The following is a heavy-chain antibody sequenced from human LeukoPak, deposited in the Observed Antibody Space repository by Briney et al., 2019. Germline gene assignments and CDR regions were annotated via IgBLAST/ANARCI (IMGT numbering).Heavy chain of an antibody. V-gene: IGHV4-28*01. D-gene: IGHD3-22*01. CDR3: VRLSDSSGYIDH. CDR1: SYTVSSIYW. Sequence: KSSDTLSLTCTVSSYTVSSIYWWGWIRQPPGKGLQWIGHIYDSGSSHYNPSLKSLVPMSVDTVKNQFSLSLRSVSAGDTGAYFCVRLSDSSGYIDHWGQGIPVTVSS. J-gene: IGHJ4*02. CDR2: IYDSGSS.